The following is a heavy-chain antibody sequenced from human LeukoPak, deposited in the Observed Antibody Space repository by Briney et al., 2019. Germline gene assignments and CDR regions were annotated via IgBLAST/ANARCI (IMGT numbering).Heavy chain of an antibody. CDR2: ISGNGGST. Sequence: GGSLRLSCAASGFTFSSYAMSWVRQAPGKGLEWVSVISGNGGSTYYADSVKGRFTISRDNSKDTLYLQMNSLRAEDTAVYFCAKGTYSNYCYGMDVWGQGTTVTVSS. J-gene: IGHJ6*02. CDR3: AKGTYSNYCYGMDV. D-gene: IGHD4-11*01. CDR1: GFTFSSYA. V-gene: IGHV3-23*01.